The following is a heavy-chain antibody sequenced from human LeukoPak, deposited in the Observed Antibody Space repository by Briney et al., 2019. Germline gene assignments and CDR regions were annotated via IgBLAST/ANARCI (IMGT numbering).Heavy chain of an antibody. CDR2: IYDTGSS. Sequence: PSETLSLTCTVSGGXISSCYCNWIRQPPGKGLEWIGYIYDTGSSSYNPSLKSRVTISVDTSKNQFSLKVRSVTAADTAVYYCARGVYNDISGYYPDYWGQGTLVTVSS. V-gene: IGHV4-59*01. D-gene: IGHD3-22*01. CDR1: GGXISSCY. CDR3: ARGVYNDISGYYPDY. J-gene: IGHJ4*02.